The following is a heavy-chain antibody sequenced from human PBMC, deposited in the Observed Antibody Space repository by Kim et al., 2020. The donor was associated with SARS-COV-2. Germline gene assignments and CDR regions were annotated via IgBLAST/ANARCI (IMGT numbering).Heavy chain of an antibody. V-gene: IGHV3-48*02. D-gene: IGHD3-10*01. J-gene: IGHJ4*02. Sequence: IYYADSVKGRFTISRDEAKNSLYLQMNSIRDEDTAVYYCAREGRKDLDSCGQGTLVTVSS. CDR2: I. CDR3: AREGRKDLDS.